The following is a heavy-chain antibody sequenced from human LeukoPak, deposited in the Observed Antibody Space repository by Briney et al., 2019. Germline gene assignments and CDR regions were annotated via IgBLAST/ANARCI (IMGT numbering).Heavy chain of an antibody. CDR3: ARDPPPEDGNNAFDI. V-gene: IGHV4-31*03. CDR1: GGSISSGGYY. CDR2: IYYSGST. Sequence: PSQTLSLTCTVSGGSISSGGYYWSWIRQNPGKGLEWIGYIYYSGSTYYNPSLKSRVTISVDTSKNQFSLKLSSVTAADTAVYYCARDPPPEDGNNAFDIWGQGTMVTVSS. J-gene: IGHJ3*02. D-gene: IGHD5-24*01.